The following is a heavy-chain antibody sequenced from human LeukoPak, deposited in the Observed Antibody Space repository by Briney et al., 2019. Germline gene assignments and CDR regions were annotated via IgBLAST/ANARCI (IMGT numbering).Heavy chain of an antibody. CDR1: GGSFSGYY. J-gene: IGHJ4*02. CDR2: INHLGST. Sequence: PSETLSLTCGVYGGSFSGYYYNWIRQSPGKGLEWIAEINHLGSTNYNPSLKSRVAISIDTSKSQFSLRSSSVTAADTAVYYCARGGYNIDWMKDAPDNWGQGTLVTVSS. V-gene: IGHV4-34*01. D-gene: IGHD3-9*01. CDR3: ARGGYNIDWMKDAPDN.